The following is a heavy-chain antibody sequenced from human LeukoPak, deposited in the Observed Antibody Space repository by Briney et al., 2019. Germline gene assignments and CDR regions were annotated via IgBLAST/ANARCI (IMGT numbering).Heavy chain of an antibody. D-gene: IGHD1-26*01. Sequence: GASVKVSCKASGYTFTGYYLQWVRQAPGQGLEWMGGIIPIFGTANYAQKFQGRVTITADESTSTAYMELSSLRSEDTAVYYCARSRYSGSYWAAFNFDYWGQGTLVTVSS. CDR1: GYTFTGYY. J-gene: IGHJ4*02. V-gene: IGHV1-69*13. CDR3: ARSRYSGSYWAAFNFDY. CDR2: IIPIFGTA.